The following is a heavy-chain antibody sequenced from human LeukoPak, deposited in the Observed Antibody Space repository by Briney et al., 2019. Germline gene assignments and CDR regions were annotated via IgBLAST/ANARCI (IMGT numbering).Heavy chain of an antibody. V-gene: IGHV3-30*18. D-gene: IGHD6-19*01. CDR3: AKEQWLLAY. J-gene: IGHJ4*02. CDR2: ISHDGINK. Sequence: PGGSLRLSCAASGFTFSTYGMHWVRQAPGKGLEWVAVISHDGINKNYADSVKGRFTISRDNSKNILYLQMNSLRAEDTAVYHCAKEQWLLAYWGQGTLVTVSS. CDR1: GFTFSTYG.